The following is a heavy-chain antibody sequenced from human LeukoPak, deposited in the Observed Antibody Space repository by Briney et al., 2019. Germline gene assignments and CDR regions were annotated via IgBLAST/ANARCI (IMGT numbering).Heavy chain of an antibody. Sequence: GGSLRLSCAASGFTFNNYAMTWGRQAPGRGLEWVSVINGGGSSYYADSVKGRFTVSRDNSKNTLYLQMNSLRDEDTAVYYCAKGQGYNYGDSIDYWGQGTLVTVSS. D-gene: IGHD5-18*01. CDR2: INGGGSS. CDR1: GFTFNNYA. J-gene: IGHJ4*02. CDR3: AKGQGYNYGDSIDY. V-gene: IGHV3-23*01.